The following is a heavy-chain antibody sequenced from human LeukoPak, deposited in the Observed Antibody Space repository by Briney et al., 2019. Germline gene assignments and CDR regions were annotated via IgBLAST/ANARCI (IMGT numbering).Heavy chain of an antibody. CDR3: ARDGEFDY. CDR1: GFTFSSYA. J-gene: IGHJ4*02. Sequence: QSGGSLRLSCAASGFTFSSYAMHWVRQAPGKGLEWISYISSGTITMYYADSVKGRFTISRDNAKNSLYLQMNGLKADDTAVYYCARDGEFDYWGQGTLVTVSS. CDR2: ISSGTITM. V-gene: IGHV3-48*01.